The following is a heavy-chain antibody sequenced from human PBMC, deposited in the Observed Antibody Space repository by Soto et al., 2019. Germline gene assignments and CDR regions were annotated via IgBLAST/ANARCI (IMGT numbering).Heavy chain of an antibody. D-gene: IGHD7-27*01. J-gene: IGHJ4*02. Sequence: QLQLQESGPGLVKPSETLSLTCFFSVGSISSNNYYWGWIRQPPGKGLAWIGSMSYSQSTYYNPSLTSRVTISDDTAKNQISLKLSSVTAAVTAVYYCASHFRPTNWGGGYFDYWGKGPLVTVSS. CDR1: VGSISSNNYY. CDR2: MSYSQST. V-gene: IGHV4-39*01. CDR3: ASHFRPTNWGGGYFDY.